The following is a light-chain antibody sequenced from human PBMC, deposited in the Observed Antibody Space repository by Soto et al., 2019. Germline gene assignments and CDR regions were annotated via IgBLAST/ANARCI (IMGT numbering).Light chain of an antibody. V-gene: IGKV3-20*01. CDR3: QKYGGSFIT. J-gene: IGKJ5*01. Sequence: EIVLTQSPGTLSLSPGERPTLSCRASQSVGSSLSWYQQKPGQXPRXXVFATSARATGVPDRFSGSGTGTDCTLTISRLEPEDVAVYDCQKYGGSFITFGQGTRLEI. CDR1: QSVGSS. CDR2: ATS.